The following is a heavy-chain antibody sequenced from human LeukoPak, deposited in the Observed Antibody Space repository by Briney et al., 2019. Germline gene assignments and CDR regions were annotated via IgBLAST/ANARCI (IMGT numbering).Heavy chain of an antibody. D-gene: IGHD2-2*01. CDR1: GGSISSGGYS. Sequence: SQTLSLTCAVSGGSISSGGYSWSWIRQPPGKGLEWIGRIYTSGSTNYNPSLKSRVTISVDTSKNQFSLKLSSVTAADTAVYYCARESRPRYCSSTSCPGAFDIWGQGTMVTVSS. CDR2: IYTSGST. V-gene: IGHV4-61*02. CDR3: ARESRPRYCSSTSCPGAFDI. J-gene: IGHJ3*02.